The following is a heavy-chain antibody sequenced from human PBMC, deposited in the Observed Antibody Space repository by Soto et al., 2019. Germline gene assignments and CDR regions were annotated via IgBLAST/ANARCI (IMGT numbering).Heavy chain of an antibody. Sequence: EEQLVESGGGLVQPGGSLRLSCAASGFSISRHTMHWVRQAPGRGLEYVSSMTGNGDNIYYAESVRGRFTISRDNSKNTLYLQMGSLRVDDMAIYYCARDNACVQFDIWGQGALSPSPQ. J-gene: IGHJ4*02. CDR2: MTGNGDNI. CDR3: ARDNACVQFDI. CDR1: GFSISRHT. V-gene: IGHV3-64*07. D-gene: IGHD1-1*01.